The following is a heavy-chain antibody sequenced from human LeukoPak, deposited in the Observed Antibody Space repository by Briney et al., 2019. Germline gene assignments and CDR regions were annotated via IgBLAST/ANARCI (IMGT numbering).Heavy chain of an antibody. CDR3: ARELASNIRSFDM. CDR2: ISPYNGNT. CDR1: GYTFTNYG. Sequence: GASVKVSCKASGYTFTNYGISWVRQAPGQGLEWMGWISPYNGNTKYAQKFQGRVTMTTDTSTSTAYMELGSLRSDDTAVYYCARELASNIRSFDMWGQGTRVTVSS. J-gene: IGHJ3*02. D-gene: IGHD2/OR15-2a*01. V-gene: IGHV1-18*01.